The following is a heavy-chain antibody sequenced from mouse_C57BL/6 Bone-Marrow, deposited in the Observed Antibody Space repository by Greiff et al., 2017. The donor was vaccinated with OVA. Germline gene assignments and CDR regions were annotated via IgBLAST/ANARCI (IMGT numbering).Heavy chain of an antibody. CDR3: ARKGGEGRYGNLYWYFDV. Sequence: QVHVKQSGPGLVQPSQSLSITCTVSGFSLTSYGVHWVRQSPGKGLEWLGVIWSGGSTDYNAAFISRLSISKDNSKSQVFFKMNSLQADDTAIYYCARKGGEGRYGNLYWYFDVWGTGTTVTVSS. D-gene: IGHD2-1*01. CDR1: GFSLTSYG. V-gene: IGHV2-2*01. J-gene: IGHJ1*03. CDR2: IWSGGST.